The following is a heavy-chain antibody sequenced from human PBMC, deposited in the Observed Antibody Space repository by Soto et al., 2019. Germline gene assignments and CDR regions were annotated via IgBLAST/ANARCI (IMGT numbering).Heavy chain of an antibody. J-gene: IGHJ6*03. CDR1: GYTFTXXX. CDR2: IGAYNGDT. Sequence: ASVKVSCKTSGYTFTXXXXXXVRXXXXXGLEWMGGIGAYNGDTHYTEKLQGRVTMTTDTSTSTAYMELRGLKSDDTAVYYCARVRQLVGYFYYYMDVWGKGTTVTVSS. D-gene: IGHD6-6*01. V-gene: IGHV1-18*01. CDR3: ARVRQLVGYFYYYMDV.